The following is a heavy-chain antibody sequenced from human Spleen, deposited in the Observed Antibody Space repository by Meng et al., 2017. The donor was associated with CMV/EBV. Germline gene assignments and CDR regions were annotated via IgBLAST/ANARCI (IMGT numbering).Heavy chain of an antibody. CDR3: ARHFDGAGFLEWYFGY. CDR1: GSSFTNYW. Sequence: GGSLRLSCKGSGSSFTNYWIGWVRQMPGKGLEWLGIIYPGDSETKYSPSFEGQVTIAVDKSIDTAYLQWSSLKASDTAIYYCARHFDGAGFLEWYFGYWGQGTLVTVSS. CDR2: IYPGDSET. V-gene: IGHV5-51*01. J-gene: IGHJ4*02. D-gene: IGHD3-3*01.